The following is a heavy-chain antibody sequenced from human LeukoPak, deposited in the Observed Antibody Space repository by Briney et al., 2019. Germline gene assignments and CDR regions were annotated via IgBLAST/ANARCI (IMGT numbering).Heavy chain of an antibody. J-gene: IGHJ4*02. D-gene: IGHD6-19*01. CDR1: GFPFTSHW. Sequence: GGSLRLSCAASGFPFTSHWLSWFRQSPGRGLEWVAHINSDGSEKNYVDSVKGRFTISRDNSKNTLFLEMNSLRAEDTAIYYCAKEFSGGWSFDSWGQGTLVVVSS. CDR3: AKEFSGGWSFDS. CDR2: INSDGSEK. V-gene: IGHV3-7*03.